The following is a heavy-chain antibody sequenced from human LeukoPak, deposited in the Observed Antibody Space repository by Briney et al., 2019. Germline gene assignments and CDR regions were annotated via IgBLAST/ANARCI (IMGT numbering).Heavy chain of an antibody. J-gene: IGHJ4*02. D-gene: IGHD6-19*01. V-gene: IGHV3-9*01. CDR1: GFTFDDYT. Sequence: GRSLRLSCAASGFTFDDYTMHWVRQAPGKGLEWVSGISWNSGSIGYADSVKGRFTISRDNAKNSLYLQMNSLRAEDTALYYCAKDIGAVAGIRAPDYWGQGTLVTVSS. CDR3: AKDIGAVAGIRAPDY. CDR2: ISWNSGSI.